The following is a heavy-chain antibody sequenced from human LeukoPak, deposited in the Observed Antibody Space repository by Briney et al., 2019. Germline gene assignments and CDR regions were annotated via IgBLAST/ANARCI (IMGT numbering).Heavy chain of an antibody. V-gene: IGHV4-59*01. J-gene: IGHJ6*02. Sequence: SETLSLTCTVSGCSISSYYWSWIRQPPGKGLEWIGYIYYSGSTNYNPSLKSRVTISVDTSKNQFSLKLSSVTAADTAVYYCARECGSSSCYTGMDVWGQGTTVTVSS. CDR2: IYYSGST. CDR1: GCSISSYY. D-gene: IGHD2-2*02. CDR3: ARECGSSSCYTGMDV.